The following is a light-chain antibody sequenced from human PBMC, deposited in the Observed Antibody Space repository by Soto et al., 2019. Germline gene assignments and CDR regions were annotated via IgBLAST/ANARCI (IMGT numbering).Light chain of an antibody. Sequence: DIRMTQSPSSLSVSIGDRVTITCRSSQSISVYINWYQKKSGTPPKLLMYAASNLQSGVPSRFSGRGSGTDFTLTISSLQPEDFASYYCQQTYRIPYTFGQGTKVEI. CDR2: AAS. V-gene: IGKV1-39*01. J-gene: IGKJ2*01. CDR3: QQTYRIPYT. CDR1: QSISVY.